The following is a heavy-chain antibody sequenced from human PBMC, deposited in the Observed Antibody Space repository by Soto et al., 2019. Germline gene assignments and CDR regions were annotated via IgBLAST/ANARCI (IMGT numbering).Heavy chain of an antibody. CDR3: AKVAGVATGCTVGGLDP. Sequence: GGSLRLSCTASGFTFSEYGIHWVRQAPGKGLEWVAVISYGGSHKYYAGSVKGRFTISRDDSKNTVYLQMPSLTTDDTGVYYCAKVAGVATGCTVGGLDPWGQGTLVTVSS. CDR1: GFTFSEYG. J-gene: IGHJ5*02. CDR2: ISYGGSHK. D-gene: IGHD6-13*01. V-gene: IGHV3-30*18.